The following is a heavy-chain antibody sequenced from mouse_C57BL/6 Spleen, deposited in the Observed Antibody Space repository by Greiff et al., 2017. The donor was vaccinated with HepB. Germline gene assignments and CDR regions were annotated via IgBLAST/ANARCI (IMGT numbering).Heavy chain of an antibody. J-gene: IGHJ2*01. D-gene: IGHD1-1*01. Sequence: QVQLQQSGPELVKPGASVKISCKASGYAFSSSWMNWVKQRPGKGLEWIGRIYPGDGDTNYNGKFKGKATLTADKSSSTAYMQLSSLTSEDSAVYFCARKGSNPLDYWGQGTTLTVSS. V-gene: IGHV1-82*01. CDR3: ARKGSNPLDY. CDR1: GYAFSSSW. CDR2: IYPGDGDT.